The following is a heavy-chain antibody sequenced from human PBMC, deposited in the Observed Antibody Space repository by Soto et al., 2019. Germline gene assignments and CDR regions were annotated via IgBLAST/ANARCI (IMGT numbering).Heavy chain of an antibody. CDR1: GFTFSSYE. D-gene: IGHD6-13*01. CDR3: ATDSGIESDYYYYGMDV. CDR2: ISSSSSYI. Sequence: GGSLRLSCTASGFTFSSYEMNWVRQAPGKGLEWVSSISSSSSYIYYADSVKGRFTISRDNAKNSLYLQMNSLRAEDTAVYYCATDSGIESDYYYYGMDVWGQGTTVTVSS. V-gene: IGHV3-21*01. J-gene: IGHJ6*02.